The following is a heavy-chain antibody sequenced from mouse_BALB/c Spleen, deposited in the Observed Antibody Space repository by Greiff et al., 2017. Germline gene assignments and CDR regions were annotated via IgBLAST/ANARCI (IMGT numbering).Heavy chain of an antibody. Sequence: QVQLKESGPELVKPGASVKISCKASGYTFTDYYINWVKQKPGQGLEWIGWIYPGSGNTKYNEKFKGKATLTVDTSSSTAYMQLSSLTSEDTAVYFCARNDGYYPYYAMDYWGQGTSVTVSS. CDR2: IYPGSGNT. CDR1: GYTFTDYY. CDR3: ARNDGYYPYYAMDY. J-gene: IGHJ4*01. V-gene: IGHV1-84*02. D-gene: IGHD2-3*01.